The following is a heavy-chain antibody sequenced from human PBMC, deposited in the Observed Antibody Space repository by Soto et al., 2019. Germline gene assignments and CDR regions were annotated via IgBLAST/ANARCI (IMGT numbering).Heavy chain of an antibody. V-gene: IGHV1-2*04. CDR3: AREAEVGDGYNYDD. CDR2: INRNSGGT. J-gene: IGHJ4*02. D-gene: IGHD5-12*01. CDR1: GYTFTGYY. Sequence: ASVKVSCKASGYTFTGYYMHWVRQAPGQGLEWMGWINRNSGGTNYAQKFQGWVTMTRDTSISTAYMELRRLRSDDTAVYYCAREAEVGDGYNYDDWGQGTLVTVSS.